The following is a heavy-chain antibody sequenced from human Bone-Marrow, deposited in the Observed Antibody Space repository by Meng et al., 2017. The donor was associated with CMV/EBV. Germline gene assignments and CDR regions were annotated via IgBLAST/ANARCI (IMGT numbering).Heavy chain of an antibody. Sequence: QQQRQQGGVGLLKPSETLSLTCAVYGGSFSGYYWSWIRQPPGKGLEWIGEINHSGSTNYNPSLKSRVTISVDTSKNQFSLKLSSVTAADTAVYYCARAQAVAGRFCVYWGQGTLVTVS. V-gene: IGHV4-34*01. D-gene: IGHD6-19*01. J-gene: IGHJ4*02. CDR2: INHSGST. CDR1: GGSFSGYY. CDR3: ARAQAVAGRFCVY.